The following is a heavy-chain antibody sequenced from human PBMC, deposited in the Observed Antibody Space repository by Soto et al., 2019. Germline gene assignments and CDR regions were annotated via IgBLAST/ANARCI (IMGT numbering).Heavy chain of an antibody. Sequence: QVQLVESGGGVVQPGRSLRLSCAASGFTFSSYAMHWVRQAPGKGLEWVAVISYDGSNKYYADSVKGRFTISRDNSKNTLYLQMNSLRAEDTAVYYCARVPGEYSSSWYGDFQHWGQGTLVTVSS. CDR2: ISYDGSNK. CDR1: GFTFSSYA. J-gene: IGHJ1*01. D-gene: IGHD6-13*01. V-gene: IGHV3-30-3*01. CDR3: ARVPGEYSSSWYGDFQH.